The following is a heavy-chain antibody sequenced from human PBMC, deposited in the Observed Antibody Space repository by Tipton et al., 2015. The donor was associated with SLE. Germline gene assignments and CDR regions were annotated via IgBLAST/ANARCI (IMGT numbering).Heavy chain of an antibody. CDR1: GGSISSYY. D-gene: IGHD4-11*01. CDR3: ARWAGPTVNFDY. J-gene: IGHJ4*02. V-gene: IGHV4-59*01. Sequence: LRLSCTVSGGSISSYYWSWIRQPPGKGLEWIGYIYCSGSTNYNPSLKSRVTISVDTSKNQFSLKLSSVTAADTAVYYCARWAGPTVNFDYWDQGTLVTVPS. CDR2: IYCSGST.